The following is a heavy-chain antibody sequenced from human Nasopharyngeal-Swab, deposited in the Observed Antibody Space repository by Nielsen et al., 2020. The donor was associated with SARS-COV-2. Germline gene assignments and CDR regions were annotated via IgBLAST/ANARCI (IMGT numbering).Heavy chain of an antibody. CDR1: GGTFSSYG. Sequence: SVKVSCKASGGTFSSYGISWVRQAPGQGLECMGRIIPTAGLANYAQQFQGRVTITADTSTSTSYMELSSLRSEDTAVYYCARDKRIYFDSSGHLDCWGQGTLVTVSS. J-gene: IGHJ4*02. CDR2: IIPTAGLA. D-gene: IGHD3-22*01. CDR3: ARDKRIYFDSSGHLDC. V-gene: IGHV1-69*04.